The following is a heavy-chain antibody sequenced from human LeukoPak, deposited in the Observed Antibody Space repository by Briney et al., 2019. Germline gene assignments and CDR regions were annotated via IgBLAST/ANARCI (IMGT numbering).Heavy chain of an antibody. D-gene: IGHD3-9*01. V-gene: IGHV5-51*01. CDR2: IYPGDSDT. CDR1: GYSFTSYW. CDR3: ARQYSPVRSFDWVDY. Sequence: GESLKISCKGSGYSFTSYWIGWVRQMPGKGLEWMGIIYPGDSDTRYSPSFQGQVAISADKSINTAYLQWSSLKASDTAMYFCARQYSPVRSFDWVDYWGQGTLVTVSS. J-gene: IGHJ4*02.